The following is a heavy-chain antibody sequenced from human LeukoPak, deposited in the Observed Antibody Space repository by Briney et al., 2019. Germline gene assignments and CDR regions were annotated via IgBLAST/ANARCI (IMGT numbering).Heavy chain of an antibody. CDR2: ISSSSTI. J-gene: IGHJ4*02. CDR3: AEIDCSSTSCHDY. D-gene: IGHD2-2*01. CDR1: GFTFSSYN. V-gene: IGHV3-48*01. Sequence: GGSLRLSCAASGFTFSSYNMNWVRQAPGKGLEWISYISSSSTIYYADSVKGRFTISRDNAKNSLYLQMNSLRAEDTAVYYCAEIDCSSTSCHDYWGQGTLVTVSP.